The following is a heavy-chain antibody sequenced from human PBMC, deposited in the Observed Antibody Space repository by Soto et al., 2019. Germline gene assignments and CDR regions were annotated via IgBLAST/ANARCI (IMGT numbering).Heavy chain of an antibody. D-gene: IGHD2-15*01. CDR2: INSDGSST. CDR3: ARYCSGGSCYSAIDY. Sequence: GGSLRLSCAASGFIFSSYWMHWVRQAPGKGLVWVSRINSDGSSTSDADSVKGRFTISRDNAKNTLYLQMNSLRVEDTAVYYCARYCSGGSCYSAIDYWGQGTLVTVSS. J-gene: IGHJ4*02. V-gene: IGHV3-74*01. CDR1: GFIFSSYW.